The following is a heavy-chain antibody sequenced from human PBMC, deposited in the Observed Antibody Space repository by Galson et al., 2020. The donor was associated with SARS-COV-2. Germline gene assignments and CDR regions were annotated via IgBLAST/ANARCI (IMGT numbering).Heavy chain of an antibody. CDR3: ARGGIIVVVPAASYYYYGMDV. J-gene: IGHJ6*02. Sequence: ASVKVSCKASGYTFTSYAIHWVRQAPGQRLEWMGWINAGNGNTKYSQKFQGRVTITRDTSASTAYMELSSLRSEDTAVYYCARGGIIVVVPAASYYYYGMDVWGQGTTVTVSS. D-gene: IGHD2-2*01. V-gene: IGHV1-3*01. CDR2: INAGNGNT. CDR1: GYTFTSYA.